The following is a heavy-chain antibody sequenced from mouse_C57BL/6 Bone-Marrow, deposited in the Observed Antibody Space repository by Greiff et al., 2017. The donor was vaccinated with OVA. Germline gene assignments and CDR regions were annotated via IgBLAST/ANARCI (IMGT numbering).Heavy chain of an antibody. CDR2: IYPGDGDT. J-gene: IGHJ2*01. D-gene: IGHD1-1*01. CDR1: GYAFSSSW. CDR3: ASLLLRGFDY. Sequence: QVQLQQSGPELVKPGASVKISCKASGYAFSSSWMNWVKQRPGKGLEWIGRIYPGDGDTNYNGKFKGKATLTADKSSSTAYMQLSSLTSEDSAVYFCASLLLRGFDYWGQGTTITVSS. V-gene: IGHV1-82*01.